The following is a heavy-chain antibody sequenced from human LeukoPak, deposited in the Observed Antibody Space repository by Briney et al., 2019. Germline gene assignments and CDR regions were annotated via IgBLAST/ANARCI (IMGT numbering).Heavy chain of an antibody. CDR3: ARQGYSSSWYDLYYYYYYMDV. CDR2: VNHSGST. J-gene: IGHJ6*03. Sequence: SETLSLTCAVYGGSFSGYYWSWIRQPPGKGLEWIGEVNHSGSTNYNPSLKSRVTISVDTSKNQFSLKLSSVTAADTAVYYCARQGYSSSWYDLYYYYYYMDVWGKGTAVTISS. D-gene: IGHD6-13*01. V-gene: IGHV4-34*01. CDR1: GGSFSGYY.